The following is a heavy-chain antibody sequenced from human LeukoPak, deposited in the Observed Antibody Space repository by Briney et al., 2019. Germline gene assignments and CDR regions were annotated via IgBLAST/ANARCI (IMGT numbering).Heavy chain of an antibody. CDR3: AKDFPPVKLLWFGELSFRQEVGGGYYYGMDV. J-gene: IGHJ6*02. V-gene: IGHV3-23*01. CDR1: GFTFSSYA. Sequence: QPGGSLRLSCAASGFTFSSYAMSWVRQAPGKGLEWVSAISGSGCSTYYADSVKGRFTISRDNSKNTLYLQMNSLRAEDTAAYYCAKDFPPVKLLWFGELSFRQEVGGGYYYGMDVWGQGTTVTVSS. D-gene: IGHD3-10*01. CDR2: ISGSGCST.